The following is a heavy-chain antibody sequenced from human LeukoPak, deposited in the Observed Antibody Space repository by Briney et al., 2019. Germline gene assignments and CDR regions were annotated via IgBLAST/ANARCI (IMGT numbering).Heavy chain of an antibody. CDR2: ISSSGSTI. D-gene: IGHD6-13*01. V-gene: IGHV3-48*03. CDR3: ARDPESAAGPDYYYFYGMDA. CDR1: GFTFSSYE. J-gene: IGHJ6*02. Sequence: PGGSLRLSCAASGFTFSSYEMNWVRQAPGKGLEWVSYISSSGSTIYYADSVKGRFTISRDNAKKSLYLQMNSLRAEDTAVYYCARDPESAAGPDYYYFYGMDAWGQGTTVTVSS.